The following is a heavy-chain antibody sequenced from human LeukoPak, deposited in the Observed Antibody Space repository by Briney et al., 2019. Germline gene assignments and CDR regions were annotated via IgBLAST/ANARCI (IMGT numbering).Heavy chain of an antibody. V-gene: IGHV3-30-3*01. CDR2: TSSDLNVK. J-gene: IGHJ4*02. D-gene: IGHD3-10*01. CDR1: GFTFRNYV. CDR3: VREGYYGSGSPPSLYFDY. Sequence: PGGSLRLSCAASGFTFRNYVIHWVRQAPGKGLEWVAVTSSDLNVKLYADSVKGRFTIFRDNSRSTLYLQMNSLRPEDTAIYYCVREGYYGSGSPPSLYFDYWGQGTLVTVSS.